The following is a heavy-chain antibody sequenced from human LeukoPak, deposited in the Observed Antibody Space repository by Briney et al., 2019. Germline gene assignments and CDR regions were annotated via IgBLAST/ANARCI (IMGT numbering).Heavy chain of an antibody. CDR3: VRTRGCSSTSCYSPSPYMDV. Sequence: SETLSLICTVSGDSTSSGGYYWSWIRQHPGKGLEWIAYIYYSGSTYYNPSLKSRVIISVDTSKNQFSLKLSSVTAADTAVYYCVRTRGCSSTSCYSPSPYMDVWGKGTTVTVSS. D-gene: IGHD2-2*01. J-gene: IGHJ6*03. CDR2: IYYSGST. V-gene: IGHV4-31*03. CDR1: GDSTSSGGYY.